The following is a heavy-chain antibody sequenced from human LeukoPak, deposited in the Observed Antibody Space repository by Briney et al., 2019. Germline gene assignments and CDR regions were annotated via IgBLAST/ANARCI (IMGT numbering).Heavy chain of an antibody. CDR3: ARDFPRYSSSWYLFDY. V-gene: IGHV7-4-1*02. J-gene: IGHJ4*02. CDR2: INTNTGNP. Sequence: ASVKVSCKASGYTFTSYAMNWVRQAPGQGLEWMGWINTNTGNPTYAQGFTGRFVFSLDTSVSTAYLQISSLKAEDTAVYYSARDFPRYSSSWYLFDYWGQGTLVTVSS. D-gene: IGHD6-13*01. CDR1: GYTFTSYA.